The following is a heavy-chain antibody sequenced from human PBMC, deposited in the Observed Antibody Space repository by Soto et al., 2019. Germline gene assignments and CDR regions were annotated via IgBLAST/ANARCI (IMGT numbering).Heavy chain of an antibody. V-gene: IGHV3-48*02. D-gene: IGHD6-13*01. J-gene: IGHJ6*02. CDR3: AKAMNKGHSSSWYYYGMDV. CDR1: GFTFSSYS. CDR2: ISSSSSTI. Sequence: EVHLVESGGGLVQPGGSLRLSCAASGFTFSSYSMNWVRQAPGKGLEWISYISSSSSTIYYADSVKGRFTISRDNAKNSLYLQMNSLRDEDTAVYYCAKAMNKGHSSSWYYYGMDVWGQGTTVTVSS.